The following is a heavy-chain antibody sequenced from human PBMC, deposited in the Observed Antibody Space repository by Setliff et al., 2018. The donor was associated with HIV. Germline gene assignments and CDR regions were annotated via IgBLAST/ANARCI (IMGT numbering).Heavy chain of an antibody. D-gene: IGHD3-10*01. CDR3: ASTSGTDRLNWFDP. J-gene: IGHJ5*02. Sequence: SETLSLTCTVSGGSISSHYCSWIRQPPGKGLEWMGCIYDSGSTDYNPSLKSRVTISVDTSKNQFSLKLRSVTAADTAVYYCASTSGTDRLNWFDPWGQGTLVTVSS. CDR2: IYDSGST. V-gene: IGHV4-59*11. CDR1: GGSISSHY.